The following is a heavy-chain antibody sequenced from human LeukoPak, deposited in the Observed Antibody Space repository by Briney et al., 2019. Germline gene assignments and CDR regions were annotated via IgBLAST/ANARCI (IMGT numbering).Heavy chain of an antibody. D-gene: IGHD5-24*01. CDR3: ARDTQATFDY. CDR2: IYFSGNT. CDR1: GVSIRSTSYY. V-gene: IGHV4-39*07. J-gene: IGHJ4*02. Sequence: SETLSLTCTVSGVSIRSTSYYWGWIRQPPGKGLEWIGSIYFSGNTYYNPSLKSRVTISVDTSKNQFSLKLSSVTAADTAVYYCARDTQATFDYWGQGTLVTVSS.